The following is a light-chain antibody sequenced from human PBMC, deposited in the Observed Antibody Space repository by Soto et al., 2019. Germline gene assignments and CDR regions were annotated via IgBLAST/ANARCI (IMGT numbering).Light chain of an antibody. CDR1: QIVTSNY. CDR3: QKYDRVPLT. V-gene: IGKV3-20*01. J-gene: IGKJ5*01. Sequence: VLTQSPRTLSLYPGERATLSCGASQIVTSNYLAWYQQKPGQAPSLLIYGASTRATGIPARFSGSGSGTDFTLTISSLQPEDVATYYCQKYDRVPLTFGQGRLLEIK. CDR2: GAS.